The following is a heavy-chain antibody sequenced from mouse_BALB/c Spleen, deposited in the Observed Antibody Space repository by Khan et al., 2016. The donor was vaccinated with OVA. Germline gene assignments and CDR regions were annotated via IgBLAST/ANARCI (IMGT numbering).Heavy chain of an antibody. D-gene: IGHD3-2*02. CDR2: IYPGTDNS. J-gene: IGHJ2*01. CDR3: AREEALYYFDY. CDR1: GYIFTNYW. V-gene: IGHV1-76*01. Sequence: QVQLKQSGAELVRPGASVKLSCKTSGYIFTNYWIHWVKQRSGQGLEWIARIYPGTDNSYYNEKLKDRATLTADKSSSTVYMQLSSLKSEDSAVYFCAREEALYYFDYWGQGTTLTVSS.